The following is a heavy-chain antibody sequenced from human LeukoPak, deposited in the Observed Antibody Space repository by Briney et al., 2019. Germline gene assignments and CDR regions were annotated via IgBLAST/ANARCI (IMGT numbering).Heavy chain of an antibody. V-gene: IGHV4-61*02. Sequence: SETLSLTCTVSGGSISSGSYYWSWIRQPAGKGLEWIGRIYTSGSTNYNPSLKSRVTISVDTSKNQFSLKLSSVTAADTAVYYCARRSSRGYSYGYFDCWGQGTLVTVSS. D-gene: IGHD5-18*01. CDR1: GGSISSGSYY. CDR3: ARRSSRGYSYGYFDC. CDR2: IYTSGST. J-gene: IGHJ4*02.